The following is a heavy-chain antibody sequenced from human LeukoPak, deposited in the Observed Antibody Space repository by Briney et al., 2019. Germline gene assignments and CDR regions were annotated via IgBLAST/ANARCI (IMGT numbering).Heavy chain of an antibody. CDR2: IRYDGSNK. J-gene: IGHJ3*02. CDR3: AKDHKTAFDI. CDR1: GFTFSSYG. V-gene: IGHV3-30*02. Sequence: GGSLRLSCAASGFTFSSYGMHWVRQAPGKGLEWVAFIRYDGSNKYYADSVKGRFTFSRDNSKNTLYLQMNSLRAEDTAVYYCAKDHKTAFDIWGQGTMVTVSS.